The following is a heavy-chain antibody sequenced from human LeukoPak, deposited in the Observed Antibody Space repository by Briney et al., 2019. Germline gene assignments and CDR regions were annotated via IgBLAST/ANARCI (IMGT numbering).Heavy chain of an antibody. CDR1: GFTFSSYA. CDR3: AKDQGMVRGAEVPPWYFDL. CDR2: ISGSGGST. V-gene: IGHV3-23*01. Sequence: AGGSLRLSCAASGFTFSSYAMSWVRQAPGKGLEWVSAISGSGGSTYYADSVKGRFTISRDNSKNTLYLQMNSLRAEDTAVYYCAKDQGMVRGAEVPPWYFDLWGRGTLVTVSS. D-gene: IGHD3-10*01. J-gene: IGHJ2*01.